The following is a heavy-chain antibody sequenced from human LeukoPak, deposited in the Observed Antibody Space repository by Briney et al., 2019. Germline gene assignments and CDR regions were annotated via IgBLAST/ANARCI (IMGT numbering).Heavy chain of an antibody. J-gene: IGHJ4*02. Sequence: PGGSLRFSGAASGFTFSSYSMNWVRQAPGKGLEWVSSISSISSYIYYADSVKGRFTISGDNAKNSLYLQMNSLRAEDTAVYYCARGKQMATIKTPSYYFDYWGQGTLVTVSS. CDR1: GFTFSSYS. D-gene: IGHD5-24*01. CDR2: ISSISSYI. V-gene: IGHV3-21*01. CDR3: ARGKQMATIKTPSYYFDY.